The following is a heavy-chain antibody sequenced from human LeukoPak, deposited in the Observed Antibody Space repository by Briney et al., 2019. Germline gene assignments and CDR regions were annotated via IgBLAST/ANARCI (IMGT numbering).Heavy chain of an antibody. V-gene: IGHV3-21*01. CDR2: ISSSSSYI. J-gene: IGHJ3*02. Sequence: GGSLRLSCAASGFTFSSYSMNWVRQAPGKGLEWVSSISSSSSYIYYADSVKGRFTISRDNAKNSLYLQMNSLRAEDTAVYYCAKSPDCTGGVCYISGAFDIWGQGTMVTVSS. CDR3: AKSPDCTGGVCYISGAFDI. CDR1: GFTFSSYS. D-gene: IGHD2-8*02.